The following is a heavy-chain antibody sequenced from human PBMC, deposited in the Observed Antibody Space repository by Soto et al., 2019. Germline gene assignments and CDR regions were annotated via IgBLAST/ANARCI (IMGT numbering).Heavy chain of an antibody. CDR3: AKVAEDSSGYFDYDYYGMDV. V-gene: IGHV3-30*18. D-gene: IGHD3-22*01. CDR2: ISYDGSNK. CDR1: GFTFSSSG. Sequence: GGSLRLSCAASGFTFSSSGMHWVRQAPGKGLEWLAVISYDGSNKYYADSVKGRFTISRDNSKNTLYLQMNSLRAEDTAVYYCAKVAEDSSGYFDYDYYGMDVWGQGTTVTVSS. J-gene: IGHJ6*02.